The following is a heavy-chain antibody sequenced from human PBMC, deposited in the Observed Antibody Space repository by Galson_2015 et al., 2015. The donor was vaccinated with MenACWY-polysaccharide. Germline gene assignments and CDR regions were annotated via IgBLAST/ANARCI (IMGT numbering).Heavy chain of an antibody. CDR2: ISSDGSST. D-gene: IGHD3-10*01. J-gene: IGHJ6*03. V-gene: IGHV3-74*01. CDR1: GFTFGSYW. CDR3: SREARITYYYYMDV. Sequence: ALRLSCAASGFTFGSYWMYWVRQAPGKGLVWVSRISSDGSSTTYADTVKGRFTISRDNAKNTLYLQMNSLRAEDTAVYYCSREARITYYYYMDVWGKGTTVTVSS.